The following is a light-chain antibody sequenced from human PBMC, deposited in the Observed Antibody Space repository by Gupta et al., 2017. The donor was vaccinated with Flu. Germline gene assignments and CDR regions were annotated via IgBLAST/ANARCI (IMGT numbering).Light chain of an antibody. CDR1: SSDVGAYNF. Sequence: QSALTPPPSASGSPGQSVTIPCTGTSSDVGAYNFVSWYQHHPGKAPKLIIYEVYKRPSGVPDRFSGSKSGNTASLTVSGLQAEDEADYYCTSYAGGKNFDVFGTGTNVTVL. CDR2: EVY. CDR3: TSYAGGKNFDV. J-gene: IGLJ1*01. V-gene: IGLV2-8*01.